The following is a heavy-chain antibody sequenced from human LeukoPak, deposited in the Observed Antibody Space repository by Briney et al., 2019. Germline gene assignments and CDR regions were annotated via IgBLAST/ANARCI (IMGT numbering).Heavy chain of an antibody. Sequence: GGSLRLSCVASGFTFGKYWMSWVRQAPGKGLEWVANIKLDGSEKNYVDSVKGRFTISRDNAKNTLYLQMNSLRAEDTAVYYCARDQGSGPIDSWGQGTLVTVSS. J-gene: IGHJ4*02. D-gene: IGHD6-19*01. CDR1: GFTFGKYW. V-gene: IGHV3-7*01. CDR3: ARDQGSGPIDS. CDR2: IKLDGSEK.